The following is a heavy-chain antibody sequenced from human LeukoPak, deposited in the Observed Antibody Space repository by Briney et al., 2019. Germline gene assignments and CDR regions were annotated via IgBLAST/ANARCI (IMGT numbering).Heavy chain of an antibody. V-gene: IGHV3-7*03. CDR2: INHNGNVN. D-gene: IGHD3-16*01. CDR3: ARGGGLDV. Sequence: GGSLRLSCAASGFTFSSYWMNWALQAPGKGLEWVASINHNGNVNYYVDSVKGRFTISRDNAKNSLYLQMSNLRAEDTAVYFCARGGGLDVWGQGATVTVSS. CDR1: GFTFSSYW. J-gene: IGHJ6*02.